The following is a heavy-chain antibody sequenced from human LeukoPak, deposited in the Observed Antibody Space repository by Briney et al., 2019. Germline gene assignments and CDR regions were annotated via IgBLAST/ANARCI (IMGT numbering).Heavy chain of an antibody. V-gene: IGHV3-7*01. J-gene: IGHJ5*02. CDR2: IKQDGSEN. CDR3: ARDKQVGATTGSWFDP. CDR1: GFTFSNYW. D-gene: IGHD1-26*01. Sequence: GGSLRLSCAASGFTFSNYWMSWVRQAPGKGLEWVAQIKQDGSENYYVDSVKGRFTISRDNAKNSLYLQLNSLRAEDTALYYCARDKQVGATTGSWFDPWGQGTLVTVPS.